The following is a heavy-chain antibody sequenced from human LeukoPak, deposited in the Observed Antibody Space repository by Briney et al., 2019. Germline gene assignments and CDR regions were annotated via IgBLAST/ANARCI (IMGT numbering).Heavy chain of an antibody. Sequence: SXTLSLTCAVSGGSITSYFWSWIRQPPGKGLEWIWYFYDSGSTKYNPSLKSRVTISVDTSKNQFSLKLNSVTAADTAVYYCAREREYYYDSSGYYSDAFDIWGQGTMVTVSS. J-gene: IGHJ3*02. CDR1: GGSITSYF. CDR2: FYDSGST. V-gene: IGHV4-59*01. CDR3: AREREYYYDSSGYYSDAFDI. D-gene: IGHD3-22*01.